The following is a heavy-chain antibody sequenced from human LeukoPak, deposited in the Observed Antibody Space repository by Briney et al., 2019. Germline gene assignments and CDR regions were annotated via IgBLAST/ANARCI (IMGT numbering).Heavy chain of an antibody. Sequence: PGGSLGLSCAASGFTFSSYWMSWVRQAPGKGLEWVANIKQDGSEKYYVDSVKGRFTISRDNAKNSLYLQMNSLRAEDTAVYYCARVGYSSSWSDAFDIWGQGTMVTVSS. CDR1: GFTFSSYW. CDR3: ARVGYSSSWSDAFDI. V-gene: IGHV3-7*01. CDR2: IKQDGSEK. D-gene: IGHD6-13*01. J-gene: IGHJ3*02.